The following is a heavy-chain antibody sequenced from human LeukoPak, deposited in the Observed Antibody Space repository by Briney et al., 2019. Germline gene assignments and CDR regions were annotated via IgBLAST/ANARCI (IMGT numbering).Heavy chain of an antibody. CDR1: GFTFSSYW. CDR2: INSDGSST. CDR3: ARGYCSGVSCNIPFDY. J-gene: IGHJ4*02. D-gene: IGHD2-15*01. Sequence: PGGSLRLSCAASGFTFSSYWMHWVRHAPGKGLVWVSRINSDGSSTSYADSVKGRFTISRDNAKNTLYLQMNSLRAEDTAVYYCARGYCSGVSCNIPFDYWAREPWSPSPQ. V-gene: IGHV3-74*01.